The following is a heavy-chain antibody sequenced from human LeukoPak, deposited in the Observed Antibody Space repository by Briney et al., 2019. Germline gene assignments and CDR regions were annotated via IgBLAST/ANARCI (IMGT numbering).Heavy chain of an antibody. J-gene: IGHJ4*02. D-gene: IGHD3-22*01. Sequence: SETLSLTCTVSGGSISSYYWNWIRQPPGKGLEWIGYIYYSGSTNYNPSLKSRVTTSVDTSKNQFSLKLSPVTAADTAVYYCARERLGYYDRSGLDYWGQGTLVTVSS. V-gene: IGHV4-59*01. CDR1: GGSISSYY. CDR2: IYYSGST. CDR3: ARERLGYYDRSGLDY.